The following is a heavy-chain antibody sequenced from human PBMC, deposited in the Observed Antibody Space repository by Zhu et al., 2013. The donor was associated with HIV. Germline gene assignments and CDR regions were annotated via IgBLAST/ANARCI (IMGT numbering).Heavy chain of an antibody. CDR1: GGTFGNSA. Sequence: QVQLVQSGAEVKKPGSSVKVSCKASGGTFGNSAISWVRQAAGQGLEWMGIINPSGGSTSYAQKFQGRVTMTRDTSTSTVYMELSSLRSEDTAVYYCAREPSHSIFGVVIKGNPAYYGMDVWGQGTTVTGLL. CDR3: AREPSHSIFGVVIKGNPAYYGMDV. V-gene: IGHV1-46*01. D-gene: IGHD3-3*01. J-gene: IGHJ6*02. CDR2: INPSGGST.